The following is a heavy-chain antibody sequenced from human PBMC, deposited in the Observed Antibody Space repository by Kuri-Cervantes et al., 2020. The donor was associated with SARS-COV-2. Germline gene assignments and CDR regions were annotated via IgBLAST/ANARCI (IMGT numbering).Heavy chain of an antibody. CDR3: ARGLRGATND. CDR2: IYTSGST. D-gene: IGHD1-26*01. CDR1: GGSISSGSYY. Sequence: SETLSLTCTVSGGSISSGSYYWSWLRQPAGKGLEWIRRIYTSGSTNYNPSLKSRVTISVDTSKNQFSLKLSSVTAADTAVYYCARGLRGATNDWGQGTLVTVSS. J-gene: IGHJ4*02. V-gene: IGHV4-61*02.